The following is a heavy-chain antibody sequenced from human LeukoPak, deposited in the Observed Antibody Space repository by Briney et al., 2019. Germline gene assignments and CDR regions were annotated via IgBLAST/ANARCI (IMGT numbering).Heavy chain of an antibody. Sequence: SETLSLTCTVSGGSISSYYWSWIRQPAGKGLEWIGRIYTSGSTNYNPSLKSRVTMSVDTSKNQFSLKLSSVTAADTAVYYCARVRRYCSGGSCAYYFDYWGQGTLVTVSS. V-gene: IGHV4-4*07. CDR2: IYTSGST. J-gene: IGHJ4*02. D-gene: IGHD2-15*01. CDR3: ARVRRYCSGGSCAYYFDY. CDR1: GGSISSYY.